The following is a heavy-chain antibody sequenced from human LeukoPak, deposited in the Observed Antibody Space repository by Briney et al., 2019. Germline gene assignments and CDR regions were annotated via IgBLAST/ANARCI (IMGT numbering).Heavy chain of an antibody. CDR2: LSGSGGST. CDR1: GVTFSSYA. D-gene: IGHD6-19*01. J-gene: IGHJ4*02. V-gene: IGHV3-23*01. Sequence: PGGALRLSCAASGVTFSSYAMSWVRQAPGKGVEWVSALSGSGGSTYYPASVKGRFTISRHNSKNTLYLQMNSLRAEDTAVYYCAKVISGWPIDYWGQGTLVTVSS. CDR3: AKVISGWPIDY.